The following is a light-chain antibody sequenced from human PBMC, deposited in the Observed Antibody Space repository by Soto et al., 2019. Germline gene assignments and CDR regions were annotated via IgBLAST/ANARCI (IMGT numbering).Light chain of an antibody. J-gene: IGKJ1*01. CDR2: RVS. CDR1: RSLLYSDGSTY. Sequence: DVLMTQSPVSLPVTLGQPASISCRSSRSLLYSDGSTYLNWFQQRPGQSPRRLIYRVSNRDSGVPDRFSGSGSGTNFTLKISSVEADDVGVYYCMQGTHWPRTFAQGTKVDIK. CDR3: MQGTHWPRT. V-gene: IGKV2-30*01.